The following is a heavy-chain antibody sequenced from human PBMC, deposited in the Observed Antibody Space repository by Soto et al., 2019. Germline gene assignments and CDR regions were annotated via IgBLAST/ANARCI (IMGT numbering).Heavy chain of an antibody. V-gene: IGHV2-70*01. D-gene: IGHD1-1*01. CDR2: IDWDDDK. Sequence: SGPALVNPIQTLTLTCTFSGLSLSTSALCVSWIRQPPGTALAWLALIDWDDDKYYSTFLKTRLTLSKDTSRIQVALTMTKFDPVDTATYFWARTRLSGRRYTFLDYWGQRALFTVAS. CDR1: GLSLSTSALC. J-gene: IGHJ4*02. CDR3: ARTRLSGRRYTFLDY.